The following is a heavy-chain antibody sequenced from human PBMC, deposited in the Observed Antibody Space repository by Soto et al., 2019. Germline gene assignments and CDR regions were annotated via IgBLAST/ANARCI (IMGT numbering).Heavy chain of an antibody. Sequence: ASVKVSCKASGYTFTGFYLHWVRQAPGQGLEWMGWISPNSGATNYAQKFQGRVTMTRVTSISTAYMDLNRLSSDDTAVYYCARGVIGARGGFDYWGQGSLVTVS. CDR1: GYTFTGFY. CDR3: ARGVIGARGGFDY. CDR2: ISPNSGAT. D-gene: IGHD3-10*01. J-gene: IGHJ4*02. V-gene: IGHV1-2*02.